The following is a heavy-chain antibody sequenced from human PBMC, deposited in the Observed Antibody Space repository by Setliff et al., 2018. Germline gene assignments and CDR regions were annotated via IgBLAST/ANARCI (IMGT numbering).Heavy chain of an antibody. CDR3: AKGHYSSSSG. J-gene: IGHJ4*02. CDR2: IYSDGNT. D-gene: IGHD6-6*01. CDR1: GFTVSSNY. Sequence: GGSLRLSCAASGFTVSSNYMNWVRQAPGKGLEWVSVIYSDGNTYYADSVKGRFTISRDNAKNSLFLQMNSLRADDTAVYYCAKGHYSSSSGWGQGTLVTVSS. V-gene: IGHV3-53*01.